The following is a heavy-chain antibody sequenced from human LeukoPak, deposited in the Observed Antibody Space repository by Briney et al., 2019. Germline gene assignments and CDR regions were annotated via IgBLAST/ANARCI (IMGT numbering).Heavy chain of an antibody. J-gene: IGHJ4*02. Sequence: GGSLRLSCAASGFTFSIYAMSWVRQAPGKGLEWVSAISGSGGTAYYADSVKGRFTISRDNSKNTLYLQMNSPRAEDTAVYYCAKKGYYDGSGYYMYYFDHWGQGTLVTVSS. D-gene: IGHD3-22*01. CDR2: ISGSGGTA. V-gene: IGHV3-23*01. CDR3: AKKGYYDGSGYYMYYFDH. CDR1: GFTFSIYA.